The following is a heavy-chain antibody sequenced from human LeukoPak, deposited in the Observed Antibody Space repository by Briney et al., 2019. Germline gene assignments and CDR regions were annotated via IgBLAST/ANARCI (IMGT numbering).Heavy chain of an antibody. CDR1: GGSFSGYY. CDR2: INHSGST. CDR3: ARCIVLAAKPPYYYYGMDV. Sequence: SETLSLTCAVYGGSFSGYYWSWIRQPPGKGLEWIGEINHSGSTNYNPSLKSRVTISVDTSKNQFSLKLSSVTAADTAVYYCARCIVLAAKPPYYYYGMDVWGKGTTVTVSS. V-gene: IGHV4-34*01. J-gene: IGHJ6*04. D-gene: IGHD2-8*01.